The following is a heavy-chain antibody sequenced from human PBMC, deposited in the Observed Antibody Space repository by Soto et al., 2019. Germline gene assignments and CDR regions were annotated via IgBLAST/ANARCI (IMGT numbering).Heavy chain of an antibody. CDR2: ISYDGSNK. V-gene: IGHV3-30*18. D-gene: IGHD3-3*01. J-gene: IGHJ6*02. Sequence: GGSLRLSCAASGFTFSSYGMHWVRQAPGKGLEWVAVISYDGSNKYYADSVKGRFTISRDNSKNTLYLQMNSLRAEDTAVYYCAKSLRFLEWLAYYYYGMDVWGQGTTVTVSS. CDR3: AKSLRFLEWLAYYYYGMDV. CDR1: GFTFSSYG.